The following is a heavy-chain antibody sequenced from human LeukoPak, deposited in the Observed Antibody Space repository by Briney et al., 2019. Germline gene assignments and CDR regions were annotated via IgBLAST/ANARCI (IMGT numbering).Heavy chain of an antibody. CDR3: ARRPPWYSSGWYY. CDR1: GGSFSGYY. Sequence: SETLSLTCAVYGGSFSGYYWSWIRQPPGKGLEWIGEINHSGSTNYNPSLKSRVTISVDTSKNQFSLKLSSVTAADTAVYHCARRPPWYSSGWYYWGQGTLVTVSS. CDR2: INHSGST. V-gene: IGHV4-34*01. D-gene: IGHD6-19*01. J-gene: IGHJ4*02.